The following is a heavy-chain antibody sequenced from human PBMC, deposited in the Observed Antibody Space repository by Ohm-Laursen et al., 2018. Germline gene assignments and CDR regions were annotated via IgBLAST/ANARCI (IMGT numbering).Heavy chain of an antibody. CDR2: GGSP. Sequence: GTLSLTCTVSGGSISSDSWSWIRQPAGKGLEWIGGGSPNYNPSLKSRVSMSVETSNNKFSLKLISVTAADTAVYYCARGRDYGDFTLWGQGILVTVSS. CDR3: ARGRDYGDFTL. V-gene: IGHV4-4*07. CDR1: GGSISSDS. J-gene: IGHJ4*02. D-gene: IGHD4-17*01.